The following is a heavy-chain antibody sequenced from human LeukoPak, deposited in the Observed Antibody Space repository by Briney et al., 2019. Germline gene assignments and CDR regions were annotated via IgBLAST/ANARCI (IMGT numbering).Heavy chain of an antibody. D-gene: IGHD3-16*02. CDR1: GGSISSSDYY. CDR3: ASKEGDYVWGSYRPFDY. CDR2: IYYSGST. J-gene: IGHJ4*02. V-gene: IGHV4-39*07. Sequence: PSETLSLTCTVSGGSISSSDYYWGWIRQPPGKGLEWIGSIYYSGSTYYNPSLKSRVTISVDTSKNQFSLKLSSVTAADTAVYYCASKEGDYVWGSYRPFDYWGQGTLVTVSS.